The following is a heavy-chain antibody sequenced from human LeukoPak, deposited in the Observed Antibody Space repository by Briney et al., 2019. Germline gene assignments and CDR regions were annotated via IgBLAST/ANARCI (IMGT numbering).Heavy chain of an antibody. V-gene: IGHV4-4*02. CDR3: ARGGTTIFGVVIRNWFDP. Sequence: SGTLSLTCAVSGVSISSSNWWSWVRQPPGKGLEWIGEIYHSGSTNYNPSLKSRVTISVDKSKNQFSLKLSSVTAADTAVYYCARGGTTIFGVVIRNWFDPWGQGTLVTVSS. J-gene: IGHJ5*02. CDR2: IYHSGST. CDR1: GVSISSSNW. D-gene: IGHD3-3*01.